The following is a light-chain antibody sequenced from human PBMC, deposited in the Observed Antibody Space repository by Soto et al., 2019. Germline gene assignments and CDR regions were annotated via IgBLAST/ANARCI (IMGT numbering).Light chain of an antibody. CDR2: AAS. V-gene: IGKV1-9*01. J-gene: IGKJ4*01. CDR3: QQLNSYPLT. CDR1: QGISSY. Sequence: IQLTQSPSSLSASVGDRVTITCRASQGISSYLAWYQQKPGQAPKLLIYAASTLQSGVPSRFSGSGSGTDFTLTISSLQPEDFATYDCQQLNSYPLTFGGGTKVEIK.